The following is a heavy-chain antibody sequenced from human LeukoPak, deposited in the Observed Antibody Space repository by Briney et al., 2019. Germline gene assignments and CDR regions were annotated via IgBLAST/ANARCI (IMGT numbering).Heavy chain of an antibody. J-gene: IGHJ4*02. Sequence: GGSLRLSCVASGFTFSNYAMSWVRQAPEKGLDWVSVISGSAHKIRYADSVKGRFTISRDDSENTVYLQMNNLRAEDTALYYCAGRVTGYSSGYVYWGQGTLVTVSS. V-gene: IGHV3-23*01. CDR2: ISGSAHKI. CDR3: AGRVTGYSSGYVY. CDR1: GFTFSNYA. D-gene: IGHD5-18*01.